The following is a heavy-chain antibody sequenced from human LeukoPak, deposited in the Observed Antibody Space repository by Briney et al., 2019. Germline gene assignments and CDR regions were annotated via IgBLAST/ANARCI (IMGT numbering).Heavy chain of an antibody. V-gene: IGHV1-2*02. J-gene: IGHJ5*02. D-gene: IGHD6-19*01. CDR2: INPNSGGT. CDR1: GYTFTGYY. Sequence: ASVKVSCKASGYTFTGYYMHWVRQAPGQGLEWMGWINPNSGGTNYAQKFQGRVTMTRDTSISTAYMELSRLRSDDTAVYYCARDRQWLAGGWCDPWGQGTLVTVSS. CDR3: ARDRQWLAGGWCDP.